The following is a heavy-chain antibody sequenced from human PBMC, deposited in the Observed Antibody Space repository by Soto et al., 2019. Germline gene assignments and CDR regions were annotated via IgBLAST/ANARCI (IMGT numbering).Heavy chain of an antibody. CDR2: ISNDGRGK. J-gene: IGHJ4*02. V-gene: IGHV3-30*04. CDR1: GFTFTTYA. CDR3: ARDQCFGGGRSCYYFDF. D-gene: IGHD2-15*01. Sequence: PVGSLRLSCAASGFTFTTYAIHWVRQAPGKGLEWVAVISNDGRGKYYADSVKGRFTISRDNSKNTLYLQMNSLGSDDTAVYYCARDQCFGGGRSCYYFDFWGQGTLVTVSS.